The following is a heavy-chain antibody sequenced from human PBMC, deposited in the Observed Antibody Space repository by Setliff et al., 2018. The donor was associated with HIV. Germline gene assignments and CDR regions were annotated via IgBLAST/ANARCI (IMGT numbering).Heavy chain of an antibody. CDR1: GFNFDAYA. V-gene: IGHV3-30*04. CDR2: ISSDGSNE. Sequence: GGSLRLSCAASGFNFDAYAMQWVRQAPGKGLEWVAIISSDGSNEYYADSVKGRFTISRDNSKNTLYVQMNSLRAEDTAVYYCARDQLAMVRRNGMDVWGQGTTVTVSS. J-gene: IGHJ6*02. D-gene: IGHD3-10*01. CDR3: ARDQLAMVRRNGMDV.